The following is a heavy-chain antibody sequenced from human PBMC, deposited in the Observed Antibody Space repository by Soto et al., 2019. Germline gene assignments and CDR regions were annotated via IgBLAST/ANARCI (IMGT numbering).Heavy chain of an antibody. J-gene: IGHJ2*01. Sequence: EVQLLESGGGLVQPGGSLRLSCAASGFTFSSYAMNWVRQAPGKGLEWVSVISGSGGSTYYADAVKGRFTISRDNSKNPLYLQMDRLRAEDTAVYYCAKRTVGWYFDLWAVAPWSLSPQ. CDR3: AKRTVGWYFDL. V-gene: IGHV3-23*01. CDR2: ISGSGGST. CDR1: GFTFSSYA. D-gene: IGHD4-17*01.